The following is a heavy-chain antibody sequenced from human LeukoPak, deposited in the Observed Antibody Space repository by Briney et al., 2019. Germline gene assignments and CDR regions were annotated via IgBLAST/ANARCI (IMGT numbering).Heavy chain of an antibody. CDR1: GYTFTSYG. CDR3: AGHLAAAGTGWFDP. V-gene: IGHV1-18*01. J-gene: IGHJ5*02. Sequence: ASVKVSCKASGYTFTSYGISWVRQAPGQGLEWMGWISAYNGNTNYAQKLQGRVTMTTDTSTSTAYMELRSLRSDDTAVYYCAGHLAAAGTGWFDPWGQGTLVTVSS. CDR2: ISAYNGNT. D-gene: IGHD6-13*01.